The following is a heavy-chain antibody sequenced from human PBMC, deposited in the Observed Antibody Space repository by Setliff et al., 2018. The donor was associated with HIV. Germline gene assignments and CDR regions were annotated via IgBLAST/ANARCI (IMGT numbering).Heavy chain of an antibody. V-gene: IGHV4-30-4*08. CDR2: IYYSGST. Sequence: SETLSLTCTVSGGSISSGDYYWSWIRQPPGKGLEWIGYIYYSGSTYYNPSLKSRVTISVDTSKNQFSLKLSSVTAADTAVYYCARTSHDYGDYSFGYWGQGTLVTVSS. J-gene: IGHJ4*02. CDR3: ARTSHDYGDYSFGY. D-gene: IGHD4-17*01. CDR1: GGSISSGDYY.